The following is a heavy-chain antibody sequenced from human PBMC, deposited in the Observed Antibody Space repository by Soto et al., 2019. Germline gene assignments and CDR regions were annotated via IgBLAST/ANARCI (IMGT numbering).Heavy chain of an antibody. CDR2: ISSSSSTI. J-gene: IGHJ4*02. CDR1: GVTFCSYS. V-gene: IGHV3-48*01. Sequence: GGSLGLSCAASGVTFCSYSMNWVRKAPGKGLEWVSYISSSSSTIYYADSVKGRFTISRDNAKNSLYLQMNSLRAEDTAVYYCGSVNSGYDWYDYWGQGTLVTVSS. CDR3: GSVNSGYDWYDY. D-gene: IGHD5-12*01.